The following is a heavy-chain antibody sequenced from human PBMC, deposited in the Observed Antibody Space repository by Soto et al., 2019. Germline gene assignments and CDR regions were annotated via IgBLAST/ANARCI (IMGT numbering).Heavy chain of an antibody. CDR1: GYKFITYG. CDR2: ISTYSGNT. Sequence: QIQLVQSGGEVKKPGASVKVSCKASGYKFITYGITWVRQSPGQGLEWMGGISTYSGNTDDAQSLQDRVTMTTDTSTSTAYMELGSLRSDDTAVYYCARGLGTNGLDVWGQGTAVTVSS. D-gene: IGHD3-16*01. J-gene: IGHJ6*02. CDR3: ARGLGTNGLDV. V-gene: IGHV1-18*04.